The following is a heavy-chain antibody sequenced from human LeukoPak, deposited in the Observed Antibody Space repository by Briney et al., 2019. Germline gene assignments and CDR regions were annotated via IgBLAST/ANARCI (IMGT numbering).Heavy chain of an antibody. CDR2: IYYSGST. D-gene: IGHD2-21*02. CDR1: GGSVSSGSYY. CDR3: AKCGGGDCYPGGAFDV. V-gene: IGHV4-61*01. J-gene: IGHJ3*01. Sequence: TSETLSLTCTVSGGSVSSGSYYWSWIRQPPGKGLEWIGYIYYSGSTNYNPSLKSRVTISVDTSKNQFSLKLSSVTAADTAVYYCAKCGGGDCYPGGAFDVWGQGTMVTVSS.